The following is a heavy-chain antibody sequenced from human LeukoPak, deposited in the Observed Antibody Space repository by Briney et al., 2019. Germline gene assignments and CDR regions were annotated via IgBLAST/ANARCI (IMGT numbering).Heavy chain of an antibody. CDR1: GGSISGSYY. Sequence: SETLSLTCSVSGGSISGSYYWGWIRQPPGKGLEWIGSIYSGGRIYYNPSLKSRVTISVDTSKNHLSLKLTSVTATDTAVYYCARVNGYCSSTSCYYFFDYWGQGTLVTVSS. J-gene: IGHJ4*02. CDR3: ARVNGYCSSTSCYYFFDY. CDR2: IYSGGRI. D-gene: IGHD2-2*01. V-gene: IGHV4-39*07.